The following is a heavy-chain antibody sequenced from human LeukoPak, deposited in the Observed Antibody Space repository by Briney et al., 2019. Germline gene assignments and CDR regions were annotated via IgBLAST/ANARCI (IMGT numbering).Heavy chain of an antibody. CDR1: GGSISSYY. CDR3: ARADSSSWYEDYYYYYMDV. Sequence: SETLSLTCTVSGGSISSYYWSWIRQPPGKGLEWIGYIYCSGSTNYNPSLKSRVTISVDTSKNQFSLKLSSVTAADTAVYYCARADSSSWYEDYYYYYMDVWGKGTTVTVSS. D-gene: IGHD6-13*01. J-gene: IGHJ6*03. V-gene: IGHV4-59*01. CDR2: IYCSGST.